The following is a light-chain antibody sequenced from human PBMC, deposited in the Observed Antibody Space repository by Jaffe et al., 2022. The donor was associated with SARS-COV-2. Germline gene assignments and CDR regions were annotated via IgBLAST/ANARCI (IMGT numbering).Light chain of an antibody. J-gene: IGLJ2*01. CDR3: CSYAGNIRL. Sequence: QSALTQPASVSGSPGQSITISCAGTSTDVGNYNLVSWYQQHPGKVPKLMIYKVSERPSGVSNRFSGSKSGNTASLTISGLQAEDEADYYCCSYAGNIRLFGGGTKLTVL. V-gene: IGLV2-23*02. CDR1: STDVGNYNL. CDR2: KVS.